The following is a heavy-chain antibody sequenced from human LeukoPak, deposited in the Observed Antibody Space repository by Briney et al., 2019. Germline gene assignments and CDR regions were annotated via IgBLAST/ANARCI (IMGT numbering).Heavy chain of an antibody. V-gene: IGHV3-30*14. Sequence: GGSLRLSCAASGFTFSSYAMHWVRQAPGKGLEWVAVISYDGSNKYYADSVKGRFTISRDNSKNTLYLQMNSLRAEDTAVYYCAVVDSSGWYCHDYWGQGTLVTVSS. CDR2: ISYDGSNK. D-gene: IGHD6-19*01. CDR3: AVVDSSGWYCHDY. J-gene: IGHJ4*02. CDR1: GFTFSSYA.